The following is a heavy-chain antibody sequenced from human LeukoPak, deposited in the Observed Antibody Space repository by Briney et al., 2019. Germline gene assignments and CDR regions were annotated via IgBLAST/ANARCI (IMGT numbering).Heavy chain of an antibody. J-gene: IGHJ6*02. V-gene: IGHV3-23*01. D-gene: IGHD3-10*01. CDR2: ISGSGGST. CDR1: GFTFSSSW. Sequence: GGSLRLSCAASGFTFSSSWMSWVRQAPGKGLEWVSAISGSGGSTYYADSVKGRFTISRDNSKNTLYLQMNSLRAEDTAVYYCAKYLTANPGYGSGGLGMDVWGQGTTVTVSS. CDR3: AKYLTANPGYGSGGLGMDV.